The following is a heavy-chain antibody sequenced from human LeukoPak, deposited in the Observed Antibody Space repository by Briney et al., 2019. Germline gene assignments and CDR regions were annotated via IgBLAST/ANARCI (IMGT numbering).Heavy chain of an antibody. CDR3: ASRLQYSGYDYGAFDI. V-gene: IGHV3-66*01. CDR2: IYSGGST. J-gene: IGHJ3*02. D-gene: IGHD5-12*01. CDR1: GFTVSSNY. Sequence: GGSLRLSCAASGFTVSSNYMGWVRQAPGKGLEWVSVIYSGGSTCYADSVKGRFTISRDNSKNTLYLQMNSLRGEDTAVYYCASRLQYSGYDYGAFDIWGQGTMVSVSS.